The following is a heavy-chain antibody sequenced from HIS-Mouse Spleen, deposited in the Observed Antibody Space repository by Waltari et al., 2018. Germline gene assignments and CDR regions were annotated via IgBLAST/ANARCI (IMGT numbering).Heavy chain of an antibody. Sequence: QVQLVQSGAEVKKPGASVKVSCKASGYTFTGYYMHWVRQAPGHGLEWMGWINPNSGGTNYAQKFQGRVTMTRDTSISTAYMELSRLRSDDTAVYYCARDTYYDFWSGYYTFWYFDLWGRGTLVTVSS. CDR1: GYTFTGYY. J-gene: IGHJ2*01. D-gene: IGHD3-3*01. CDR3: ARDTYYDFWSGYYTFWYFDL. V-gene: IGHV1-2*02. CDR2: INPNSGGT.